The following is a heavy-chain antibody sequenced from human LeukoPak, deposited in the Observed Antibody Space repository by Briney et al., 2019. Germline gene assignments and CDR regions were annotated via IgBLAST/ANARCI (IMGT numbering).Heavy chain of an antibody. D-gene: IGHD6-13*01. CDR1: GFTFDDYA. CDR3: AKDPWKQPASFDY. V-gene: IGHV3-9*01. Sequence: GGSLRLSCAASGFTFDDYAMHWVRQAPGKGLEWVSGISWNSGSIGYADSVKGRFTISRDNAKNSLYLQMNSLRAEDTALYYCAKDPWKQPASFDYWGQGTLVTVSS. J-gene: IGHJ4*02. CDR2: ISWNSGSI.